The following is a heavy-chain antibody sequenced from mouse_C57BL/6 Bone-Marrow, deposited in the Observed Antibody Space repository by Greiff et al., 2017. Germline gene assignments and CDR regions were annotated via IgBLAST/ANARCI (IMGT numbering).Heavy chain of an antibody. J-gene: IGHJ4*01. CDR1: GYTFTSYW. Sequence: QVQLQQPGAELVRPGPSVKLSCKASGYTFTSYWMDWVKQRPGQGLEWIGNIYPSDSETHYNQKFKDKATLTVDKSSSTAYMQLSSLTSEDSAVYYCAGRDSYALSIDYGGRGTSATVSS. CDR3: AGRDSYALSIDY. D-gene: IGHD1-1*01. V-gene: IGHV1-61*01. CDR2: IYPSDSET.